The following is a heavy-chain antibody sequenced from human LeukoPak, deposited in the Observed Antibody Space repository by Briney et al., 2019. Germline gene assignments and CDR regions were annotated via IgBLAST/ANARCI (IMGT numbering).Heavy chain of an antibody. V-gene: IGHV4-39*01. J-gene: IGHJ4*02. D-gene: IGHD5-12*01. CDR2: IYYSGST. Sequence: SETLSLTCTVSGGSISSSSYYWDWIRQPPGKGLEWIGSIYYSGSTYYNPSLKSRVTISVDTSKNQFSLKLSSVTAADTAVYYCARLEYSGYDSLYFDYWGQGTLVTVSS. CDR3: ARLEYSGYDSLYFDY. CDR1: GGSISSSSYY.